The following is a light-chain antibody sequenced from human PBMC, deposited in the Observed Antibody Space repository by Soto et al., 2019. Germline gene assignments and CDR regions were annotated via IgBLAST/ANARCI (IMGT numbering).Light chain of an antibody. V-gene: IGKV3-15*01. CDR1: QSVSSN. J-gene: IGKJ1*01. CDR2: GAS. CDR3: QQYNNWPPWT. Sequence: CVSPGYRATISYRASQSVSSNLAWYQQKPGQAPRLLIYGASTRATGIPARFSGSGSGTEFTLTISSLQSEEFAVYYCQQYNNWPPWTFGQGTKVDIK.